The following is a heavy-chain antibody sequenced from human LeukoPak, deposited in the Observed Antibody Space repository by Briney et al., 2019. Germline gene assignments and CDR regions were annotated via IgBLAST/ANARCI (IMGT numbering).Heavy chain of an antibody. J-gene: IGHJ4*02. CDR3: ARDLGVGATCFDY. Sequence: SVKVSCKASGGTFSSYTISWVRQAPGQGLEWMGRIIPILGIANYAQKFQGRVTITADKSTSTAYMELSSLRSEDTAVYYCARDLGVGATCFDYWGQGTLVTVSS. V-gene: IGHV1-69*04. D-gene: IGHD1-26*01. CDR1: GGTFSSYT. CDR2: IIPILGIA.